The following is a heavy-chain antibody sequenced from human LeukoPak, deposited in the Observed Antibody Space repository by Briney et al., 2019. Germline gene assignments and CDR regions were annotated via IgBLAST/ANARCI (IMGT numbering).Heavy chain of an antibody. D-gene: IGHD3-10*01. CDR3: AKRAFLESGTHDY. CDR2: ITGSGAHT. Sequence: GGSLRLTCAPSGFTFRSFSVSWVRQAPEKGLEWVSSITGSGAHTNYADSVKGRFTISRDNSKNTLYLQMDSLTAEDTAVYYCAKRAFLESGTHDYWGQGTSVTVSS. J-gene: IGHJ4*02. CDR1: GFTFRSFS. V-gene: IGHV3-23*01.